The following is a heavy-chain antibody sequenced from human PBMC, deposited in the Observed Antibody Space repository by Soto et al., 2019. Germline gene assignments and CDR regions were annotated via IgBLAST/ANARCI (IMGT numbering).Heavy chain of an antibody. V-gene: IGHV3-23*01. J-gene: IGHJ6*03. CDR1: GFTFSNYA. CDR3: AKMTHDFWSGPYYYYSMDV. D-gene: IGHD3-3*01. Sequence: GGSLRLSCAASGFTFSNYAMNWVRQAPGKGLEWVSAISGSGGSTYYADSVKGRFTISRDNSKNTLYLQMNSLRAEDTAVYYCAKMTHDFWSGPYYYYSMDVWGKGTTVTVSS. CDR2: ISGSGGST.